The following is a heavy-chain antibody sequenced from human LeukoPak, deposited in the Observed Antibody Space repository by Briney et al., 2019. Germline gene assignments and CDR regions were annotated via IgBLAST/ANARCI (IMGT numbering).Heavy chain of an antibody. CDR1: GYTFTSYY. V-gene: IGHV1-46*01. Sequence: GASVMVSCKASGYTFTSYYMHWGRQAPGQGLEWMGIINPSGGSTSYAQKFQGRVTMTRDTSTSTVYMELRSLRSEDTAVYYCARDWRSRYHNGVGDYGLPDYYYYYYMDVWGKGTTVTVSS. CDR2: INPSGGST. CDR3: ARDWRSRYHNGVGDYGLPDYYYYYYMDV. D-gene: IGHD4-17*01. J-gene: IGHJ6*03.